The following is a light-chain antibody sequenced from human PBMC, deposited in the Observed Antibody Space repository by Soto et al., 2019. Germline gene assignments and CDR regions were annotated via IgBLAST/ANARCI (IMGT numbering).Light chain of an antibody. Sequence: TGTSSDVGGYNSVSWYQHHPGKAPKLMIYNVYNRPSGVFHRFSGSKSGSTASLTISGLQAEDEADYYCSSYTYSSTYLFGTGTKVTVL. V-gene: IGLV2-14*03. CDR1: SSDVGGYNS. CDR2: NVY. CDR3: SSYTYSSTYL. J-gene: IGLJ1*01.